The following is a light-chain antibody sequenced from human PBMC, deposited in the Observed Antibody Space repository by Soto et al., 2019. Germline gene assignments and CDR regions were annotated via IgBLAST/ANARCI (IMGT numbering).Light chain of an antibody. CDR2: DSS. J-gene: IGKJ3*01. V-gene: IGKV3-11*01. CDR3: QQRSDWPRT. CDR1: HSVGSF. Sequence: EIVLTRSPATLSLSPGERATLSCRASHSVGSFLAWYQQKPGQAPRLLIYDSSTRATGIPARFSGSGSRTDFTLTISSLEPEDFAVYYCQQRSDWPRTFGPGTKVDI.